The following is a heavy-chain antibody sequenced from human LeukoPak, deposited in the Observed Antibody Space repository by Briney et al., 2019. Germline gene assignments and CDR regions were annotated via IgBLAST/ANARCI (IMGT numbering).Heavy chain of an antibody. CDR3: ARDHVLMVYATYYFDY. CDR2: INPNSGGT. CDR1: GYTFTGYY. V-gene: IGHV1-2*02. Sequence: GASVKVSCKASGYTFTGYYMHWVRQAPGQGLEWMGWINPNSGGTNYAQKFQGRVTMTRDTSISTAYMELSRLRSDDTAVYYCARDHVLMVYATYYFDYWGQGTLVTVSS. D-gene: IGHD2-8*01. J-gene: IGHJ4*02.